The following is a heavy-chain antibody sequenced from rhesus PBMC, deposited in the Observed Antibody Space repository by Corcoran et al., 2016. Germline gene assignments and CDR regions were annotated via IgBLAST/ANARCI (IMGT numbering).Heavy chain of an antibody. V-gene: IGHV4-143*01. CDR3: ARRDIVVVFTPADDY. D-gene: IGHD2-27*01. J-gene: IGHJ4*01. CDR2: IYGNSASP. Sequence: QVQLQESGPGLVKPSETLSLTCTVSGGSISGYYYWSWIRQPPGKGLEWIGGIYGNSASPYSNPSLKSRVTISKDTSKNQFSLKLSSVTAADTAVYYCARRDIVVVFTPADDYWGQGVLVTVSS. CDR1: GGSISGYYY.